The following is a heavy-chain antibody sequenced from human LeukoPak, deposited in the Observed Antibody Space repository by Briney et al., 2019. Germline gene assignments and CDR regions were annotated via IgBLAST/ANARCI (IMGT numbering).Heavy chain of an antibody. CDR3: ARVPYDYGGAWGFDY. J-gene: IGHJ4*02. CDR2: INSDGSST. CDR1: GFTFSSYW. D-gene: IGHD4-23*01. V-gene: IGHV3-74*01. Sequence: PGGSLRLSCAASGFTFSSYWMHWVRQAPGKGLVWVSRINSDGSSTSYADSVKGRFTISRDNAKNMLYLQMNSLRAEDTAVYYCARVPYDYGGAWGFDYWGQGTLVTVSS.